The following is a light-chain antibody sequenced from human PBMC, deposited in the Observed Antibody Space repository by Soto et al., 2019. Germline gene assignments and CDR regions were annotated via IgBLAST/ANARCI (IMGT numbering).Light chain of an antibody. V-gene: IGLV2-11*01. Sequence: QSALTQPRSVSGSPGQSVTISCTGTSSDVGNYNYVSWYQQHPGKAPKLMIYDVSKRPSGVPDRFSGSKSGNTASLTISGLQAEDEADYYCCSYAGIYTFYVFGTGTKGTVL. CDR3: CSYAGIYTFYV. CDR2: DVS. CDR1: SSDVGNYNY. J-gene: IGLJ1*01.